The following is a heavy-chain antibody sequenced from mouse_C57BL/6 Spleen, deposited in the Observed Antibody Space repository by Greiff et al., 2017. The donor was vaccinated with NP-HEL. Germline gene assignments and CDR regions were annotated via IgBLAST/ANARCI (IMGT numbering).Heavy chain of an antibody. Sequence: QQSCKASGYTFTSYGISWVKQRTGQGLEWIGEIYPRSGNTYYNEKFKGKATLTADKSSSTAYMELRSLTSEDSAVYFCARHGSTFDYWGQGTTLTVSS. J-gene: IGHJ2*01. D-gene: IGHD1-1*01. V-gene: IGHV1-81*01. CDR3: ARHGSTFDY. CDR1: GYTFTSYG. CDR2: IYPRSGNT.